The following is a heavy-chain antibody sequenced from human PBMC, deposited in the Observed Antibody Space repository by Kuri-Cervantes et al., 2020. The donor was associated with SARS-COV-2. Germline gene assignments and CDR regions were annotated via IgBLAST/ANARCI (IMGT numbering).Heavy chain of an antibody. CDR3: ARDREFIAARIFDY. D-gene: IGHD6-6*01. CDR2: MNPNSGNT. J-gene: IGHJ4*02. CDR1: GYTFTSYD. Sequence: ASVKVSCKASGYTFTSYDINWVRQATGQGLEWMGWMNPNSGNTGYAQKFQGRVTITRNTSISTAYMELSSLRSEDTAVYYCARDREFIAARIFDYWGQGTLVTVSS. V-gene: IGHV1-8*03.